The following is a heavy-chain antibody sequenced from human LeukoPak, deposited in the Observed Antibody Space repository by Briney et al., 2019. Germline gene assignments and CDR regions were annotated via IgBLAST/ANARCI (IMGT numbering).Heavy chain of an antibody. J-gene: IGHJ3*02. CDR1: GVSISTYS. CDR2: ISYSGST. Sequence: PSETLSLTCTVSGVSISTYSWSWIRQPPGKGLEWIGYISYSGSTNYNPSLKSRVTISVDTSKNQFSLKLSSVTAADTAVYYCARDLWSLGAFDIWGQGTMVTVSS. D-gene: IGHD3-3*01. CDR3: ARDLWSLGAFDI. V-gene: IGHV4-59*01.